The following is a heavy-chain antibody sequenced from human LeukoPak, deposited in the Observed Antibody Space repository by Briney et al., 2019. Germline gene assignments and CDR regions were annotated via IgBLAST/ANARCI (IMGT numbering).Heavy chain of an antibody. V-gene: IGHV3-74*01. CDR2: INSDGSST. CDR1: GFTFSSYW. CDR3: ARGIGWLRPHFDY. Sequence: PGGSLRLSCAASGFTFSSYWMHWVRQAPGKGLVWVSRINSDGSSTSYADSVKGRFTISRDNAKNTLYLQMNSLRAEDTAVYYCARGIGWLRPHFDYWGQGTLVTVSS. D-gene: IGHD5-12*01. J-gene: IGHJ4*02.